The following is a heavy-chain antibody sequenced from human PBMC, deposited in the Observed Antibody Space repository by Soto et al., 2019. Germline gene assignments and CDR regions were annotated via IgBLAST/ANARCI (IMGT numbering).Heavy chain of an antibody. CDR2: IYPGDSDT. D-gene: IGHD2-2*01. V-gene: IGHV5-51*01. J-gene: IGHJ6*02. Sequence: GESLKISCKGSGYSFTSYWIGWVRQMPGKGLEWMGIIYPGDSDTRYSPSFQAQVTISADKSTSTDHLQWSSLKASDTAMYYCARYCSSTSCHPRSYYYYGMDVWGQGTTVTVSS. CDR3: ARYCSSTSCHPRSYYYYGMDV. CDR1: GYSFTSYW.